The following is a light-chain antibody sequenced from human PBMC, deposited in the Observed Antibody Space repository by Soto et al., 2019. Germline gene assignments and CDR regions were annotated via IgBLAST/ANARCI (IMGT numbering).Light chain of an antibody. V-gene: IGKV1-39*01. CDR3: QQADSFPLS. J-gene: IGKJ4*01. CDR1: QSISSY. CDR2: AAS. Sequence: DIQMTQSPSSLSASVGDRVTITCRASQSISSYLNWYQQKPGKAPKLLIYAASSLQSGVPSRFSGSGYGTDFTLTISSLQPEDFATYYCQQADSFPLSFGGGTKVDIK.